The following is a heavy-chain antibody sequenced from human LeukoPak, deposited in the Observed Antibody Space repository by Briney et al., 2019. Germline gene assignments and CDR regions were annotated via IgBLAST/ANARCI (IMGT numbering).Heavy chain of an antibody. V-gene: IGHV3-23*01. D-gene: IGHD3-22*01. CDR2: ISGSGGST. J-gene: IGHJ3*02. CDR1: GFTFSSYA. Sequence: PGGSLRLSCAASGFTFSSYAMSWVRQAPGKGLEWVSAISGSGGSTYYADSVKGRFTISRDNTKNSLYLQMNSLRAEDTAVYYCARDCDYSARGIYYDAYDIWGRGTVVTVSS. CDR3: ARDCDYSARGIYYDAYDI.